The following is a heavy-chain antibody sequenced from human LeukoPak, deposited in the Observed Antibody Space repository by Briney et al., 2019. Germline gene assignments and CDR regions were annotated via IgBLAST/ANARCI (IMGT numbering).Heavy chain of an antibody. D-gene: IGHD1-26*01. Sequence: PSETLSLTCTVSGGSIDTYYWTWIRQPPGKGLEWIGYISYSGSTNYNPSLKSRVTISVDTSKNRFSLKLSSVTAADTAVYYCAREGSGSYPHFDYWGQGTLVTVSS. J-gene: IGHJ4*02. CDR2: ISYSGST. CDR3: AREGSGSYPHFDY. CDR1: GGSIDTYY. V-gene: IGHV4-59*01.